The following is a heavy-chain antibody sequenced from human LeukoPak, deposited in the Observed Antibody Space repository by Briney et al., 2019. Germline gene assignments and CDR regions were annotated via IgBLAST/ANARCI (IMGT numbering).Heavy chain of an antibody. V-gene: IGHV1-2*02. CDR3: ARGSTRDSSGWYGPGKWFDP. CDR2: HHSNSGGT. J-gene: IGHJ5*02. CDR1: GGTFSNPT. Sequence: ASVKVSCKTSGGTFSNPTINWVRQAAGQGLEWMGWHHSNSGGTNYAQNFQGRVTMTRDTSISTAFLELSSLRSGDTAVYYCARGSTRDSSGWYGPGKWFDPWGQGTLVTVSS. D-gene: IGHD6-19*01.